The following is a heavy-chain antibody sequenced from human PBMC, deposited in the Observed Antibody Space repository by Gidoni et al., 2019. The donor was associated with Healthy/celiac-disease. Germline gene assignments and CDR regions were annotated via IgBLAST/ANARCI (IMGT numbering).Heavy chain of an antibody. CDR3: ASTPGYCSSTSCYGYYYYGMDV. Sequence: QLQLPDSGPGLVTPSETLSLTCTVSGGSISSSSYYWGWIRQPPGKGLEWIGSIYYSGSTYYNPSRKSRVTISVETSKNQFSLKLSSVTAADTAVYYCASTPGYCSSTSCYGYYYYGMDVWGQGTTVTVSS. CDR2: IYYSGST. V-gene: IGHV4-39*01. CDR1: GGSISSSSYY. J-gene: IGHJ6*02. D-gene: IGHD2-2*01.